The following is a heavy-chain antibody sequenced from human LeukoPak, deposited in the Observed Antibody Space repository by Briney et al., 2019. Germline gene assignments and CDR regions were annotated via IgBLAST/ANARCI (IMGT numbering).Heavy chain of an antibody. D-gene: IGHD3-10*01. CDR1: GFTFSSYA. CDR2: ISSNGGST. J-gene: IGHJ4*02. Sequence: GGSLRLSCAASGFTFSSYAMHWVRQAPGKGLEYVSAISSNGGSTYYANSVKGRFTISRDNAKNSLYLQMNSLRAEDTALYYCARDGRGDYGSGSDYWGQGTLVTVSS. V-gene: IGHV3-64*01. CDR3: ARDGRGDYGSGSDY.